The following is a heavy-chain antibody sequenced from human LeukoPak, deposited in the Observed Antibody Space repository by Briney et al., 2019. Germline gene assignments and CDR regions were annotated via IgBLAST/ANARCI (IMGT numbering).Heavy chain of an antibody. CDR3: ARSSSAGRRWFDP. V-gene: IGHV4-59*01. CDR2: IYYSGST. Sequence: SETLSLTCTVSGGSISSYYWSWIRQPPGKGLEWIGYIYYSGSTNYNPSLKSRVTISVDTSKNQFSLKLSSVTAADTAVYYCARSSSAGRRWFDPWGQGTLSPSPQ. J-gene: IGHJ5*02. D-gene: IGHD6-19*01. CDR1: GGSISSYY.